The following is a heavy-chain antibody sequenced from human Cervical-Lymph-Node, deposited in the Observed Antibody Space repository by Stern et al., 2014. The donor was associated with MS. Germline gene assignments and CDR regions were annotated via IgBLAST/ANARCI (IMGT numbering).Heavy chain of an antibody. CDR3: GKDLHYWSADS. CDR2: SGTDGGT. D-gene: IGHD1-1*01. CDR1: GFTFSNFA. V-gene: IGHV3-23*04. J-gene: IGHJ4*02. Sequence: EEQLVESGGGLAQPGGSLRLSCAGSGFTFSNFAMTWIRHAPGKGLEWVSGSGTDGGTHYAEYEKGRFSISRDNSKNTLYLQMDRLRVEDTAFYYCGKDLHYWSADSWGQGTLVTVSS.